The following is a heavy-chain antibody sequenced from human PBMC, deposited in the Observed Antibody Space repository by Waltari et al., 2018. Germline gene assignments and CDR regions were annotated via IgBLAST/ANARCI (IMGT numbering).Heavy chain of an antibody. J-gene: IGHJ4*02. V-gene: IGHV3-21*01. CDR1: GFTFSNFR. CDR2: IGTTTSHI. CDR3: VREEYDPRDY. Sequence: EVQLVESGGGLVKPGGSLRLSFEASGFTFSNFRMNRVRQAPGKGLEWVSLIGTTTSHIFYADSVRGRFTISRDNANKSLFLQMNSLRVEDTAVYYCVREEYDPRDYWGQGTLVTVSS. D-gene: IGHD3-3*01.